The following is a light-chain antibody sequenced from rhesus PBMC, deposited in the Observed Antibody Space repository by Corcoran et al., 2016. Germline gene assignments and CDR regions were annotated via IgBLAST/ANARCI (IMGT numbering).Light chain of an antibody. V-gene: IGKV1-22*01. CDR1: QSISSW. Sequence: DIQMTQSPSSLSASVGDTVTITCRASQSISSWLDWYQQKPGKAPKLLIYKASSLQSGVPSRFSGSGSGTDFTLTISSLQPEDFATYYCLQYSSSRTFGQGTKVEIE. J-gene: IGKJ1*01. CDR3: LQYSSSRT. CDR2: KAS.